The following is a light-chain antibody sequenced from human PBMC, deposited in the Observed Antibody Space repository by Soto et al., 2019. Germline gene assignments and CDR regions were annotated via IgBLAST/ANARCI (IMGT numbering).Light chain of an antibody. CDR3: QQRSNWPPLT. Sequence: EIVLTQSPATLSLSPGERATLSCRASQSVSSYLAWYQQKPGQAPRLLIYDASNRATGIPARFSGGGSGTDFTLTISSLETEDFAVYYCQQRSNWPPLTFGGGTKVEIK. J-gene: IGKJ4*01. CDR2: DAS. CDR1: QSVSSY. V-gene: IGKV3-11*01.